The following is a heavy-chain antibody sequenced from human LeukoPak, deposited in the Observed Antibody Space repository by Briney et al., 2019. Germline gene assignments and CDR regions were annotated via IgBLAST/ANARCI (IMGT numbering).Heavy chain of an antibody. CDR2: IYYSGST. J-gene: IGHJ5*02. Sequence: SETLSLTCTVSGGSISSYYWGWIRQPPGKGLEWIGYIYYSGSTNYNPSLKSRVTISVDTSKNQFSLKLSSVTAADTAVYYCAREAIVPAAIFDPWGQGTLVTVSS. CDR3: AREAIVPAAIFDP. CDR1: GGSISSYY. V-gene: IGHV4-59*01. D-gene: IGHD2-2*01.